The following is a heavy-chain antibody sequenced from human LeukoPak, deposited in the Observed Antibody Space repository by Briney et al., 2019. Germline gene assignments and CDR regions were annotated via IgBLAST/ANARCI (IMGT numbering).Heavy chain of an antibody. CDR3: AKGPQRGMATGY. CDR1: GFTLSSYW. CDR2: IRYDGSNK. J-gene: IGHJ4*02. D-gene: IGHD5-24*01. V-gene: IGHV3-30*02. Sequence: GGSLRLSCAASGFTLSSYWMHWVRQAPGKGLEWVAFIRYDGSNKYYADSVKGRFTISKDNSKNTLYMRMSSLRAEDTAVYYCAKGPQRGMATGYWGQGTLVTVSS.